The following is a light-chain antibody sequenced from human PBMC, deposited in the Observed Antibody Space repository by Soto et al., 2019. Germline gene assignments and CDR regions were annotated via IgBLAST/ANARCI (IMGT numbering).Light chain of an antibody. CDR3: QSYDSNLSGAL. Sequence: QSVLTQPPSVSGAPGQWVTISCTGSRSNIGAGYDVHWYQQLPGTSPKLLIYGNNNRPSGVPDRFSGSKSGTSASLAITGLQAEDEAAYYCQSYDSNLSGALFGGGTKLTVL. CDR1: RSNIGAGYD. V-gene: IGLV1-40*01. CDR2: GNN. J-gene: IGLJ2*01.